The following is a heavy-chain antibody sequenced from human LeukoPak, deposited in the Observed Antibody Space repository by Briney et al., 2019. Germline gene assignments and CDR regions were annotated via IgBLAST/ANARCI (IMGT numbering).Heavy chain of an antibody. CDR2: INHSGST. V-gene: IGHV4-34*01. Sequence: PSETLSLTCAVYGGSFSGYYWSWIRQPPGKGLEWIGEINHSGSTNYNPSLKSRVTISVDTSKNQFSLKLSSVTAADTAVYYCARVTMVRGVRIGSFDYWGQGTLVTVSS. CDR1: GGSFSGYY. J-gene: IGHJ4*02. CDR3: ARVTMVRGVRIGSFDY. D-gene: IGHD3-10*01.